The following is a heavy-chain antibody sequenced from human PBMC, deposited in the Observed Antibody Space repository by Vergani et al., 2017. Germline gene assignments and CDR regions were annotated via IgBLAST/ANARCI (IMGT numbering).Heavy chain of an antibody. CDR1: GYTFSNYY. CDR2: INPSGGHP. D-gene: IGHD3-9*01. Sequence: QVQVVQSGAELKKSGASVKFSCKTSGYTFSNYYMHWVRQAPGQGLEWIGIINPSGGHPNYAQRFQGRVTMTRDTSTSTVYMEVRSLRSEDTAIYYFARGDYGILTGYRYWGQGTLVTVSA. J-gene: IGHJ4*02. CDR3: ARGDYGILTGYRY. V-gene: IGHV1-46*03.